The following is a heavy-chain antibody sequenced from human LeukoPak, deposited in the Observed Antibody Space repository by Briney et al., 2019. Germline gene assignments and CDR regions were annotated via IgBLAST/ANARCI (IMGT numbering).Heavy chain of an antibody. J-gene: IGHJ6*03. Sequence: PGGSLRLSCAASGFTFSSYAMSWVRQAPGKGLEWVSAISGSGGSTYYADSVKGRFTISRDNAKNSLYLQMNSLRAEDTAVYYCARDHTKTIVVVVADYYYYMDVWGKGTTVTVSS. CDR2: ISGSGGST. CDR3: ARDHTKTIVVVVADYYYYMDV. D-gene: IGHD2-15*01. CDR1: GFTFSSYA. V-gene: IGHV3-23*01.